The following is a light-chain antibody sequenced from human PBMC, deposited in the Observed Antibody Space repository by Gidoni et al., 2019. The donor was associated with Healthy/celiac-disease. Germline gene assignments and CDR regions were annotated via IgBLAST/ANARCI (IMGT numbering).Light chain of an antibody. CDR3: QQYNSYLLT. J-gene: IGKJ4*01. CDR1: QSISSW. V-gene: IGKV1-5*03. Sequence: DIQMTQSPSTLSASVGDRVTITCRASQSISSWLAWYQQKPGKAPKLLIYKASSLESGVPSRFSGSGSGTEFTLTISSLQPDDCATYYCQQYNSYLLTFXGXTKVEIK. CDR2: KAS.